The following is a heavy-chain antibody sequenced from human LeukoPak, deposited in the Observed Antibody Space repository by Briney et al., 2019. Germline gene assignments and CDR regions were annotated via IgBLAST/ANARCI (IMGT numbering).Heavy chain of an antibody. CDR1: GFTFSSYS. V-gene: IGHV3-21*04. CDR3: AKDQRSIAVAGYFDS. Sequence: GGSLRLSCAASGFTFSSYSMNWVRQAPGKGLEWVSSISSSSSYIYYADSVKGRFTISRDNSKNTLYLQMNSLRAEDTAVYYCAKDQRSIAVAGYFDSWGQGTLVTVSS. D-gene: IGHD6-19*01. J-gene: IGHJ4*02. CDR2: ISSSSSYI.